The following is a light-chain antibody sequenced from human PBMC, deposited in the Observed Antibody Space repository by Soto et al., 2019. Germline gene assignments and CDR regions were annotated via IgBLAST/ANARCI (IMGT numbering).Light chain of an antibody. J-gene: IGKJ3*01. CDR1: QGITND. V-gene: IGKV1-39*01. CDR2: AAS. CDR3: QESYSTPSVT. Sequence: DIQMTQSPSSLSAYVGDRVTITCRASQGITNDLGWYQQKPGKAPKLLIYAASSLQSGVPSRFSGSGSGTDFTLTISSLQPEDFATYYCQESYSTPSVTFGPGTKVDI.